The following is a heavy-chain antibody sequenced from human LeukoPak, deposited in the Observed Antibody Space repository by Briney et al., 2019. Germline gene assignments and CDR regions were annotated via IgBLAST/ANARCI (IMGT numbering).Heavy chain of an antibody. CDR1: GGSIKNYY. CDR3: ARDAVGATSYYYYMDV. J-gene: IGHJ6*03. V-gene: IGHV4-4*07. CDR2: IYTSGST. D-gene: IGHD1-26*01. Sequence: PSETLSLTCSVSGGSIKNYYWSWIRQPAGKGLERIGRIYTSGSTNYNPSLKSRVTISVDKSKNQFSLKLSSVTAADTAVYYCARDAVGATSYYYYMDVWGKGTTVTVSS.